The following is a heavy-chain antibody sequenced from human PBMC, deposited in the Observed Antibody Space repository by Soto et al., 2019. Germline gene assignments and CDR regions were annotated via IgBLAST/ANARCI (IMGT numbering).Heavy chain of an antibody. CDR2: IIPILGIA. CDR3: ARALWFGALIRREY. D-gene: IGHD3-10*01. Sequence: QVQLVQSGAEVKKPGSSVKVSCKASGGTFSSYTISWVRQAPGQGLEWMGRIIPILGIANYAQKFQGRVTITADKSTSTTYMELSSLRSEDTAVYYCARALWFGALIRREYWGQGTLVTVSS. CDR1: GGTFSSYT. V-gene: IGHV1-69*02. J-gene: IGHJ4*02.